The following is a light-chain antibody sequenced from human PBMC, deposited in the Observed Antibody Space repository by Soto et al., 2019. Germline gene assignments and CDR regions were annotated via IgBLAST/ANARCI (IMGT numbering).Light chain of an antibody. CDR1: QSVLYGFNNKDY. V-gene: IGKV4-1*01. Sequence: DIVMTQSPDSLAVSLCETATINCKPSQSVLYGFNNKDYVTWYQQKPGQPPKLLIYWASTRQSGVPVRFSGSGSGTNFTLTISGLQAEDAAIYYCQQYYNIPYTFGQGTKLEIK. CDR2: WAS. CDR3: QQYYNIPYT. J-gene: IGKJ2*01.